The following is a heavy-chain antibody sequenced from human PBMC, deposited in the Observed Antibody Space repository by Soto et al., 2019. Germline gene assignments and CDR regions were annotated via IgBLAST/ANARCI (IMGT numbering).Heavy chain of an antibody. Sequence: VQLVQSGAEVKKPGASVKLSCKAPADTFTSYYIHWVRQAPGHGLEWMGIINPNGGSTRFAQTFQGRITMTTDTSTSTVYMELRSLRSEDTAVYYCAKAYGSGLGYYYYGMDVWGQGTTVTVSS. V-gene: IGHV1-46*01. J-gene: IGHJ6*02. D-gene: IGHD3-10*01. CDR3: AKAYGSGLGYYYYGMDV. CDR2: INPNGGST. CDR1: ADTFTSYY.